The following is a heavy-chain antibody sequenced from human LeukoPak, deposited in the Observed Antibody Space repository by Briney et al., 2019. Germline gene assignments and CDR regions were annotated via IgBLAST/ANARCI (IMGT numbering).Heavy chain of an antibody. CDR2: INWNGGST. D-gene: IGHD4-23*01. Sequence: GGSLRLSCAASGFTFDDYGMSWVRQAPGKGLEWVSGINWNGGSTGYADSVKGRFTISRGNAKNTLYLQMNSLRAEDTAVYYCAREIPTLIGGNGEAFDYWGQGTLVTVSS. V-gene: IGHV3-20*04. CDR3: AREIPTLIGGNGEAFDY. J-gene: IGHJ4*02. CDR1: GFTFDDYG.